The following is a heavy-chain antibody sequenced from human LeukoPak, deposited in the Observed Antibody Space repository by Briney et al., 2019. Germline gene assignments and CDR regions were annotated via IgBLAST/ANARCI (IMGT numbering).Heavy chain of an antibody. D-gene: IGHD6-13*01. Sequence: PSETLSLTCTVSGGSISSYYWSWIRQPPGKGLEWIGYIYYSGSTNYNPSLKSRVTISVDTSKNQFSLKLSSVTAADTAVYYCARQGAAAGTNFDYWGQGTLVTVSS. CDR1: GGSISSYY. J-gene: IGHJ4*02. CDR3: ARQGAAAGTNFDY. CDR2: IYYSGST. V-gene: IGHV4-59*01.